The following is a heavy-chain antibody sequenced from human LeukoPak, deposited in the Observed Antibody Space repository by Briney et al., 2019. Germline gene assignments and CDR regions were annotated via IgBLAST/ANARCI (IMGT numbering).Heavy chain of an antibody. D-gene: IGHD6-19*01. V-gene: IGHV3-43*02. CDR2: IIGGASST. CDR1: GFSIKDYD. J-gene: IGHJ4*02. CDR3: AKDSSSWSFFDY. Sequence: AGSLRLSCAASGFSIKDYDLHWVRQPPGKGLEWISLIIGGASSTYYVDPVKRRFTISKTNSNHFLFKQMNILRTEDTAYYYCAKDSSSWSFFDYWGQGTLVTVSS.